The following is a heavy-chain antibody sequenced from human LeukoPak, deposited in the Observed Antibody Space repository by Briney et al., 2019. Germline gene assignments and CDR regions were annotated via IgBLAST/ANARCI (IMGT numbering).Heavy chain of an antibody. Sequence: GGSLRLSCVVSGFTFSNYAMSWVRQAPGKGLEWVSVISGGGSTTYYADSVKGRFTISRDNSKNTLYLQMNGLRADDTAIYYCAKVSIAAADTLRNYDYWAREPWSPSPQ. J-gene: IGHJ4*02. V-gene: IGHV3-23*01. CDR2: ISGGGSTT. D-gene: IGHD6-13*01. CDR1: GFTFSNYA. CDR3: AKVSIAAADTLRNYDY.